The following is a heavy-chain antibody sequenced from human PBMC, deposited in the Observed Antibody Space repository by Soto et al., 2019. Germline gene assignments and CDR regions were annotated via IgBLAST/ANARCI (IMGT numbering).Heavy chain of an antibody. J-gene: IGHJ2*01. CDR1: GITLSTYG. CDR2: ISYDGSTK. V-gene: IGHV3-30*03. D-gene: IGHD2-21*01. Sequence: QVQLVESGGGVVQPGGSLRLSCAASGITLSTYGMHWVRQAPGKGLEWVGVISYDGSTKYYADSVKGRFTISRDNSKDTLYLQMNSLRPGDTAVYYCARMEGIAWYFDLWGRGTLVTVSS. CDR3: ARMEGIAWYFDL.